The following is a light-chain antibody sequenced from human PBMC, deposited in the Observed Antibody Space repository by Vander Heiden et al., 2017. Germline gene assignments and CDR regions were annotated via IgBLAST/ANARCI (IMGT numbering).Light chain of an antibody. V-gene: IGKV1-33*01. CDR1: QDISNY. Sequence: DIQMTQSPSSLSASVGDRVNITCQASQDISNYLNWYQQKPGKAPKLLIYDASNLETGVPSRFSGSGSGTDFTFTISSLQPEDIATYYCQQYDNLPPPTFGGGTKVEIK. CDR3: QQYDNLPPPT. J-gene: IGKJ4*01. CDR2: DAS.